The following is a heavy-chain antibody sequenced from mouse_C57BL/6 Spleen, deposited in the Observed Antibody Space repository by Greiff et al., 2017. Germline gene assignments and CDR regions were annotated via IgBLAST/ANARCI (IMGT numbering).Heavy chain of an antibody. CDR2: ISSGSSTI. J-gene: IGHJ1*03. Sequence: EVQGVESGGGLVKPGGSLKLSCAASGFTFSDYGMHWVRQAPEKGLEGVAYISSGSSTIYYADTVKGRFTISRDNAKNTLFLKMTSLRSEDTAMYYCARGGYFDVWGTGTTVTVSS. V-gene: IGHV5-17*01. CDR1: GFTFSDYG. CDR3: ARGGYFDV.